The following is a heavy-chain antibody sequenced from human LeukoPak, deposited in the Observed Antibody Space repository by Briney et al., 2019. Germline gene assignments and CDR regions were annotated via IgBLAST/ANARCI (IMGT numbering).Heavy chain of an antibody. CDR3: ARLRFPTALFDY. CDR1: GYSFTSYW. D-gene: IGHD5-18*01. V-gene: IGHV5-51*01. CDR2: IYPGDSDT. J-gene: IGHJ4*02. Sequence: GESLEISCQASGYSFTSYWIGWVRQMPGKGLEWMGIIYPGDSDTRYSPSFQGQVTISADKSISTAYLQWSSLKASDTAMYYCARLRFPTALFDYWGQGTLVTVSS.